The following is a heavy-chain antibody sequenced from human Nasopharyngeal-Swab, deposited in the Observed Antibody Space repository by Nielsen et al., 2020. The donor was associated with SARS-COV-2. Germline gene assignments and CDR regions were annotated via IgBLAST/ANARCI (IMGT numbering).Heavy chain of an antibody. CDR2: ISAYNGNT. V-gene: IGHV1-18*01. CDR1: GYTFTSYG. D-gene: IGHD2-2*01. Sequence: ASGKVSCKASGYTFTSYGISWVRQAPGQGLEWMGWISAYNGNTNYAQKLQGRVTMTTDTSTSTAYMELRSLRSDDTAAYYCASNPLYCSSTSCYHDAFDIWGQGTMVTVSS. J-gene: IGHJ3*02. CDR3: ASNPLYCSSTSCYHDAFDI.